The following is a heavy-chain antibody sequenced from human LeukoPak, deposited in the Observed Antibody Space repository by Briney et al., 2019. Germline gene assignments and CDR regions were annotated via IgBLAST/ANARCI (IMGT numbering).Heavy chain of an antibody. CDR1: GGSFSSSSYY. CDR3: ARAGSTPRGSYGMDV. CDR2: IYHSGST. D-gene: IGHD4-23*01. V-gene: IGHV4-39*07. Sequence: PSETLSLTCTVSGGSFSSSSYYWGWIRQPPGKGLEWIGSIYHSGSTYYNPSLKSRVTISVDTSKNQFSLKLSSVTAADTAVYYCARAGSTPRGSYGMDVWGQGTTVTVSS. J-gene: IGHJ6*02.